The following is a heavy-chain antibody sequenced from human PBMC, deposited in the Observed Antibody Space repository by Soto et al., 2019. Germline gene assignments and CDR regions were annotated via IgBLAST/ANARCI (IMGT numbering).Heavy chain of an antibody. CDR3: ARDLARDNRDY. D-gene: IGHD1-1*01. V-gene: IGHV1-2*04. Sequence: GASVKVSCKASGYTFTDYYLHWVRQAPGQGLEWMGWIDPNSGGTNYAQKFQGWVTMTRDTSFSTAYMELSRLRSDDTAVYYCARDLARDNRDYWGQGTLVTSPQ. CDR1: GYTFTDYY. J-gene: IGHJ4*02. CDR2: IDPNSGGT.